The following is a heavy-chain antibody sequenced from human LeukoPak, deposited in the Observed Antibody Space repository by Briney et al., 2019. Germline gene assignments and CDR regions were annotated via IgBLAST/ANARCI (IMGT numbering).Heavy chain of an antibody. Sequence: SQTLSLTCAISGDSLSNNNVAWNWIRQSPSLGLEWLGRTYYRPKFNTDYAVSVKSRIAINSDKSKNQFSLQLNSVTHEDTGVYYCARGSHSSFDYWGQGTLVTVSS. CDR2: TYYRPKFNT. CDR3: ARGSHSSFDY. V-gene: IGHV6-1*01. D-gene: IGHD3-10*01. CDR1: GDSLSNNNVA. J-gene: IGHJ4*02.